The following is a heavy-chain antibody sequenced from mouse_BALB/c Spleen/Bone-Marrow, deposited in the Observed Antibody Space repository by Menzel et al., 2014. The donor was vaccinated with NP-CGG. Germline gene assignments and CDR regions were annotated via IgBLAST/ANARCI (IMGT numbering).Heavy chain of an antibody. D-gene: IGHD1-1*01. J-gene: IGHJ4*01. CDR1: AYSFTDYT. CDR3: ARTFGFGSSLFAMDY. V-gene: IGHV1S135*01. Sequence: EVQLQHSGPELVKPGASVKVSCKASAYSFTDYTMYWVKQSHGKSLERIGTIDPYNSVTNYNQKFKDKATLTVDKSSSTAFMHFNALSSMDYAIYYCARTFGFGSSLFAMDYWGQGTSVTVSS. CDR2: IDPYNSVT.